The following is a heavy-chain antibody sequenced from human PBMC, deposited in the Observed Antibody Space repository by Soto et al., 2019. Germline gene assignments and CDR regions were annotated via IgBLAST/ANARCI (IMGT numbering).Heavy chain of an antibody. D-gene: IGHD4-17*01. Sequence: EVLLVESGGGLVQPGRSLRLSCAASGFTFDDYAMNWVRQSPGKGLEWVSGINWNSGNLGYADSVKGRFTISRDNAKNSLHLQMNSLRAEDTAFYYCAAXYGDYNYLKFWGQGTLVTVSS. CDR1: GFTFDDYA. V-gene: IGHV3-9*01. J-gene: IGHJ4*02. CDR3: AAXYGDYNYLKF. CDR2: INWNSGNL.